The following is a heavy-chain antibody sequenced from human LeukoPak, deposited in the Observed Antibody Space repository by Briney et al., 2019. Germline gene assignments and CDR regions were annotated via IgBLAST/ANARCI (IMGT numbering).Heavy chain of an antibody. D-gene: IGHD2-15*01. CDR1: GFTFSSYG. CDR3: TTDGGAWWLDSPN. V-gene: IGHV3-30*03. J-gene: IGHJ4*02. Sequence: GGSLRLSCAASGFTFSSYGMHWVRQAPGKGLEWVAVISYDGSNKYYADSVRGRFTISRDNSKNTLYLQMNSLRAEDTAVYYCTTDGGAWWLDSPNWGQGTLVTVSS. CDR2: ISYDGSNK.